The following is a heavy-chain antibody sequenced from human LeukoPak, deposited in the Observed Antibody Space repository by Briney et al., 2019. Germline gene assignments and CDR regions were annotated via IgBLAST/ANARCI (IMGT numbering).Heavy chain of an antibody. D-gene: IGHD3-10*01. CDR1: GGSFSGYY. J-gene: IGHJ4*02. CDR3: ARSLLWFGNNYFDY. Sequence: SETLSLTCAVYGGSFSGYYWSWIRQPPGKGLEWIGEINHSGSTNYNLSLKSRVTISVDTSKNQFSLKLSSVTAADTAVYYCARSLLWFGNNYFDYWGQGTLVTVSS. CDR2: INHSGST. V-gene: IGHV4-34*01.